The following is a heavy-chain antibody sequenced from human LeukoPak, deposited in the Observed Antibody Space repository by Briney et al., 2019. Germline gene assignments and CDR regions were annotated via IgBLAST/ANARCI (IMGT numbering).Heavy chain of an antibody. J-gene: IGHJ5*02. CDR3: AKDLGSGWYGVQNWFDP. CDR2: ISGSGGST. V-gene: IGHV3-23*01. CDR1: GFTFDDYG. Sequence: GGSLRLSCAASGFTFDDYGMSWVRQAPGKGLEWVSAISGSGGSTYYADSVKGRFTISRENSKNTLYLQMNSLRAEDTAVYYCAKDLGSGWYGVQNWFDPWGQGTLVTVSS. D-gene: IGHD6-19*01.